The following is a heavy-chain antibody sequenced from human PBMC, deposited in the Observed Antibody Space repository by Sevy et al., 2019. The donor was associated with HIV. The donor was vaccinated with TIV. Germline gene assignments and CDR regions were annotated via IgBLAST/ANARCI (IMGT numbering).Heavy chain of an antibody. CDR3: ARDRKSWYDFWSGYYTRAFDI. Sequence: ASVKVSCKASGYTFTSYGISWVRQAPGQGLEWMGWISAYNGNTNYAQKLQGRVTMTTDTSTSTAYMELRSLGSDDTAVYYGARDRKSWYDFWSGYYTRAFDIWGQGTMVTVSS. V-gene: IGHV1-18*01. J-gene: IGHJ3*02. CDR2: ISAYNGNT. CDR1: GYTFTSYG. D-gene: IGHD3-3*01.